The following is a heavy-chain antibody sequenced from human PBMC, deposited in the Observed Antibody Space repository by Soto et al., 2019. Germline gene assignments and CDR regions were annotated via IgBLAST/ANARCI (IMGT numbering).Heavy chain of an antibody. Sequence: PSETLSLTCTVSGGSISSSSYYWGWIRQPPGKGLEWIGSIYYSGSTYYNPSLKSRVTISVDTSKNQFSLKLSSVTAADTAVYYCARLALDSSSWHMDVWAKGTTVTVSS. CDR3: ARLALDSSSWHMDV. D-gene: IGHD6-13*01. CDR2: IYYSGST. CDR1: GGSISSSSYY. V-gene: IGHV4-39*01. J-gene: IGHJ6*03.